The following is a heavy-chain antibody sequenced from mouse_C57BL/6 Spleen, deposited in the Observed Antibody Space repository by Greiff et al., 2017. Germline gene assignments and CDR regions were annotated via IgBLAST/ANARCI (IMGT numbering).Heavy chain of an antibody. CDR1: GYTFTDYY. D-gene: IGHD2-2*01. CDR3: ARDGYDERFAY. CDR2: INPYNGGT. J-gene: IGHJ3*01. Sequence: VHVKQSGPVLVKPGASVKMSCKASGYTFTDYYMNWVKQSHGKSLEWIGVINPYNGGTSYNQKFKGKATLTVDKSSSTAYMELNSLTSEDSAVYYCARDGYDERFAYWGQGTLVTVSA. V-gene: IGHV1-19*01.